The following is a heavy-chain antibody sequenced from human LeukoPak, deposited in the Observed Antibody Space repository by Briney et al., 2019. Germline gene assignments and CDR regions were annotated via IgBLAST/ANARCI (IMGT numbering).Heavy chain of an antibody. D-gene: IGHD3-22*01. CDR1: GYTFTSYS. CDR2: ISTYNGKT. J-gene: IGHJ4*02. V-gene: IGHV1-18*01. Sequence: ASVKVSCKRSGYTFTSYSISWVRQAPGQGLEWMGWISTYNGKTTYAQRFQGRVIMTTDTSTKTVNMELSSLRSDDSAVYYCARHPYYDTSAYYVYWGQGTLVTVSS. CDR3: ARHPYYDTSAYYVY.